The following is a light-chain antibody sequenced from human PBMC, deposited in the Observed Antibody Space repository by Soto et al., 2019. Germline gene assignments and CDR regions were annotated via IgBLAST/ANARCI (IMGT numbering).Light chain of an antibody. J-gene: IGLJ1*01. CDR3: AAWDDTLKRYV. CDR1: NSNIASNT. V-gene: IGLV1-44*01. Sequence: VLTQPPSASETPGQTVSISCSGSNSNIASNTVNWYQHLPGTAPKLLIYYNNQRPSGVPDRFSGSKSGTSAFLAISGLQSEDESDYYCAAWDDTLKRYVFGTGTKVTVL. CDR2: YNN.